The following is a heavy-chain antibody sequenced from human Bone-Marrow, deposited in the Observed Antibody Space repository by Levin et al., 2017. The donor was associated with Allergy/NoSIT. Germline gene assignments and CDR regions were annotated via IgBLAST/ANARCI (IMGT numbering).Heavy chain of an antibody. CDR2: IVVATDKT. CDR1: GFSFRNSA. D-gene: IGHD4-17*01. J-gene: IGHJ4*02. V-gene: IGHV1-58*02. CDR3: AALGGDYIG. Sequence: ASVKVSCKASGFSFRNSAIQWVRQTRGQRLEWIGWIVVATDKTNYAQRFHERVTISRDMSTSTAYMELSSLTSEDTAVYYCAALGGDYIGWGQGTLVTVSS.